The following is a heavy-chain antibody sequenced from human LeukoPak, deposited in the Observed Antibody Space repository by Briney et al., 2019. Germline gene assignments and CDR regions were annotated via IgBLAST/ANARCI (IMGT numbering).Heavy chain of an antibody. V-gene: IGHV3-15*01. CDR3: AYTYVDY. CDR1: GFTFSIAW. Sequence: GGSLRLSCAASGFTFSIAWMSWVRQAPGKGLEWVGRINSNTDGGTAEYAAPVRGRFTISRDESRITLYLQMHSLRTDDAAIYYCAYTYVDYWGQGTLVAVSS. D-gene: IGHD3-16*01. CDR2: INSNTDGGTA. J-gene: IGHJ4*02.